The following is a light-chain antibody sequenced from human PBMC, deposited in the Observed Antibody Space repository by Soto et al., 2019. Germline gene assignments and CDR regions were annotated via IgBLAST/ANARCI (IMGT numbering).Light chain of an antibody. J-gene: IGKJ2*01. CDR2: DAS. V-gene: IGKV3-11*01. CDR1: QSVSSY. CDR3: QQRSNWQT. Sequence: EIVLTQSPATLSLSPGERATLSCRASQSVSSYLAWYQQKPGQAPGLLIYDASNRATGIPARFSGSGSGTDFTLTISSLEPEDFAVYYCQQRSNWQTFGQGTKLEIK.